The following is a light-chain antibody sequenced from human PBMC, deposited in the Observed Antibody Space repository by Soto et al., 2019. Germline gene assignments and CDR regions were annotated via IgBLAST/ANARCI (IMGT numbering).Light chain of an antibody. CDR3: QHYGTRRIT. Sequence: EIVVTQSAGTLSLSTGERATLSCRASQSVSNSYLAWYQQKPGQAPRLLMYGASNRATGIPDRFSGSGSETDFTLTISRLEPEDFAVYYCQHYGTRRITFGQGTRLEI. CDR1: QSVSNSY. J-gene: IGKJ5*01. V-gene: IGKV3-20*01. CDR2: GAS.